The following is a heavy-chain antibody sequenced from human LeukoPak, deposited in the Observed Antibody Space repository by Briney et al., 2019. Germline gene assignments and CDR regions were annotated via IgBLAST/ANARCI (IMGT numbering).Heavy chain of an antibody. CDR1: GGSFSGYY. V-gene: IGHV4-34*01. CDR2: INHSGST. Sequence: SETLSLTCAVYGGSFSGYYWSWIRQPPGKGLEWIGEINHSGSTNYNPSLKSRVTISVDTSENQFPLKLSSVTAADTAVYYCARGNGGYDSSGYYMYYFDYWGQGTLVTVSS. D-gene: IGHD3-22*01. J-gene: IGHJ4*02. CDR3: ARGNGGYDSSGYYMYYFDY.